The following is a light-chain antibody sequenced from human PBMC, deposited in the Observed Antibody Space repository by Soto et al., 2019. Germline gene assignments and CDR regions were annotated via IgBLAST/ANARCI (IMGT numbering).Light chain of an antibody. CDR1: SSDIDAYNY. CDR3: GSYTTSSNYV. CDR2: DVS. V-gene: IGLV2-14*01. J-gene: IGLJ1*01. Sequence: QSALTQPASVSWSPGQSITISCTGTSSDIDAYNYVSWYQQHPGKAPKLMIYDVSNRPSGISNRFSGSKSGNTASLTISGLQAEDEADYYCGSYTTSSNYVFGTGTKVTVL.